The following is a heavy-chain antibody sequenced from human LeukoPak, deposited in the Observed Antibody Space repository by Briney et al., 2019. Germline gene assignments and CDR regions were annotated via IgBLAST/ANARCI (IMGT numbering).Heavy chain of an antibody. Sequence: ASVKVSCKASGYTFTSYGISWVRQAPGQGLEWMGWINTNTGNPIYAQGFTGRFVFTLDTSVTTAYLQISSLKDDDTAVYYCARCGFWTDHPAFDMWGQGAMVTVSS. CDR2: INTNTGNP. CDR3: ARCGFWTDHPAFDM. D-gene: IGHD3/OR15-3a*01. J-gene: IGHJ3*02. CDR1: GYTFTSYG. V-gene: IGHV7-4-1*02.